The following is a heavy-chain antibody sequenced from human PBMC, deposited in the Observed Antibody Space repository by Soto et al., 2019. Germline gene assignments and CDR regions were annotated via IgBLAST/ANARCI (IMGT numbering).Heavy chain of an antibody. CDR2: ISAYNDNT. V-gene: IGHV1-18*01. CDR1: GYTFTSYG. CDR3: ARDLFRVAYDYIWARPDY. J-gene: IGHJ4*02. D-gene: IGHD3-16*01. Sequence: QVQLVASGAEVKKPGASVKVSCKASGYTFTSYGISWVRQAPGHGLEWMGWISAYNDNTNYAQKLQGRVTMTTDTATSTAYRELRSLRSDDTTVYLCARDLFRVAYDYIWARPDYWGQGTLVTVSS.